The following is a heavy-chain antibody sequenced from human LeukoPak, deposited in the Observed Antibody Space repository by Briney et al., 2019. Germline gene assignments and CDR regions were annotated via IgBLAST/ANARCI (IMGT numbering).Heavy chain of an antibody. V-gene: IGHV1-18*01. CDR2: ISAYNGNT. CDR3: ARAPDFWAAWVYYYYMDV. Sequence: ASVKVSCKASGYTFTSYGISWVRQAPGQGLEGMGWISAYNGNTNYAQKLQGRVTMTTDTSTSTAYMELRSLRSDDTAVYYCARAPDFWAAWVYYYYMDVWGKGTTVTVSS. J-gene: IGHJ6*03. D-gene: IGHD3-3*01. CDR1: GYTFTSYG.